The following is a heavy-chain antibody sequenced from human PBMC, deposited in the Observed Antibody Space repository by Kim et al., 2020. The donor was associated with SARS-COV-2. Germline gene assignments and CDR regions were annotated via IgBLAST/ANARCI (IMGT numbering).Heavy chain of an antibody. V-gene: IGHV1-46*01. J-gene: IGHJ4*02. Sequence: AQKFQGRVTMTRDTATSTGYMELSSLRSEDTAVYYCARDPAGIGLSSFDYWGQGTLVTVSS. CDR3: ARDPAGIGLSSFDY.